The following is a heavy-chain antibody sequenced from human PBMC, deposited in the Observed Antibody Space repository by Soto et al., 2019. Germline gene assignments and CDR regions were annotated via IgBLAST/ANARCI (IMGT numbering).Heavy chain of an antibody. CDR1: GGSTSSYY. CDR2: IFYSGGT. Sequence: PSETLSLTCSVSGGSTSSYYWSWIRQSPGKGLEWIGTIFYSGGTFYTPSLKSRVTMSVDTSNNQFSLKLSSVTAADTAVYYCARQASGYYYGWFDPWGQGTLVTVSS. CDR3: ARQASGYYYGWFDP. V-gene: IGHV4-59*04. J-gene: IGHJ5*02. D-gene: IGHD3-22*01.